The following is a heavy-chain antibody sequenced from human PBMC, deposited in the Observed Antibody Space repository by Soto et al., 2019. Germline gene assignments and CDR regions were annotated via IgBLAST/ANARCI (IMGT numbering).Heavy chain of an antibody. CDR2: IIPMFDTP. V-gene: IGHV1-69*12. Sequence: QVQLVQSGAEVKKPGSSVKVSCTAAGGTFSSASVRGVRQAPGQGLGWMGGIIPMFDTPIYAQKFQGTVTMTAEESTSTSYMQLSSLSSGDTAGYYCERSGGLYRDLNYWGQGSLVTVSS. CDR1: GGTFSSAS. J-gene: IGHJ4*02. D-gene: IGHD4-17*01. CDR3: ERSGGLYRDLNY.